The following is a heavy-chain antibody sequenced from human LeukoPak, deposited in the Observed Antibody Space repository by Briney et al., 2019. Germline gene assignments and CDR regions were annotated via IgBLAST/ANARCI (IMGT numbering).Heavy chain of an antibody. CDR2: ISYDGSNK. J-gene: IGHJ4*02. D-gene: IGHD3-22*01. CDR3: AKGITMIDSPDY. V-gene: IGHV3-30*18. CDR1: GFTFSSYG. Sequence: PGRSLRLSCAASGFTFSSYGMHWVRQAPGKGLEWVAVISYDGSNKYYADSVKGRFTISRDNSKNTLYLQMNSLRAEDTAVYYCAKGITMIDSPDYWGQGTLVTVSS.